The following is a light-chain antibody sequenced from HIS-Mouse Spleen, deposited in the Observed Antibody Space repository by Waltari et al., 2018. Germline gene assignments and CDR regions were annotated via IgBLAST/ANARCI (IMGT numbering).Light chain of an antibody. CDR3: SSYAGSNNYV. V-gene: IGLV2-8*01. CDR2: EVS. CDR1: SSDVVGYNY. Sequence: QSALTQPPSASGSPGQSVTISCTGTSSDVVGYNYVSWYQQHPGKAPKRMIYEVSKRPSGVPDRFSGSKSGNTASLTVSGLQAEDEADYYCSSYAGSNNYVFGTGTKVTVL. J-gene: IGLJ1*01.